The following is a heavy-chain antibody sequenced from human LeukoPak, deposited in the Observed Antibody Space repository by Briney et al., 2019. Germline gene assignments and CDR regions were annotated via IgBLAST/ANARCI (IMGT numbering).Heavy chain of an antibody. CDR1: GYTFTSYD. CDR2: MNPNSGNT. D-gene: IGHD3-10*01. J-gene: IGHJ4*02. Sequence: RASVKVSCKASGYTFTSYDINWVRQATGQGLEWMGWMNPNSGNTGYAQKFQGRVTITRNTSISTAYMELSSLRSEDTAVYYCARRAASMVRGVFDYWGQGTLVTVSS. V-gene: IGHV1-8*03. CDR3: ARRAASMVRGVFDY.